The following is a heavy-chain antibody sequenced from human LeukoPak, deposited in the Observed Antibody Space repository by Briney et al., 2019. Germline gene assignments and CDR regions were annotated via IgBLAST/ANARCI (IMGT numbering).Heavy chain of an antibody. CDR2: ISYDGSSK. J-gene: IGHJ4*02. Sequence: HPGGSLRLSCAASGFTFSSYAMHWVRQAPGKGLEWVAVISYDGSSKHYADSVKGRFTISRDISKNTLSLQMNSLTAGDTAVYYCARDRHSGSFYGYFDYWGQGALVTVSS. CDR1: GFTFSSYA. CDR3: ARDRHSGSFYGYFDY. V-gene: IGHV3-30*04. D-gene: IGHD1-26*01.